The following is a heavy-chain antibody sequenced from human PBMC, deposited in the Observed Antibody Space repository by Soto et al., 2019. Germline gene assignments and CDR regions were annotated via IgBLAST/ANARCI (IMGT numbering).Heavy chain of an antibody. CDR2: ISAYNGNT. V-gene: IGHV1-18*01. D-gene: IGHD2-15*01. J-gene: IGHJ4*02. CDR1: GFTFTTYG. Sequence: ASVKVSCKASGFTFTTYGFSWVRQAPGQGLEWMGWISAYNGNTNYAQKLQGRVTMTTDTSTTTAYMDLRSLRSDDTAVYYCARGPLYCSGSSCYVYFDYWGQGTLVTVSS. CDR3: ARGPLYCSGSSCYVYFDY.